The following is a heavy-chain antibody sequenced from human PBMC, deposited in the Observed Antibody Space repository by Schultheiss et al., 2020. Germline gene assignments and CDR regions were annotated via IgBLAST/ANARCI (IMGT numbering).Heavy chain of an antibody. CDR1: GFTFSNYG. D-gene: IGHD5-18*01. V-gene: IGHV3-30*03. CDR2: ISYDETNK. J-gene: IGHJ4*02. Sequence: GGSLRLSCAASGFTFSNYGMHWVRQAPGKGLEWVALISYDETNKYYADSVKGRFTISRDHSKNTLWLQMNSLRAEDTAVYYCARDRFRYGLSSIDHWGQGTLVTVSS. CDR3: ARDRFRYGLSSIDH.